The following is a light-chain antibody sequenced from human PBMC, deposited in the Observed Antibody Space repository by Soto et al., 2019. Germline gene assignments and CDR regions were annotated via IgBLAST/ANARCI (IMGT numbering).Light chain of an antibody. Sequence: DIQMTQSPSTLSASVGDTVTITGRASQTISRWLDWYQTKPGKPPRRLIDTASTSERLAPQRFRHSRYVKGFARPVGCLNPNDIATYXCLHYHTFPRNFCPGTKEDIK. CDR3: LHYHTFPRN. J-gene: IGKJ3*01. CDR1: QTISRW. CDR2: TAS. V-gene: IGKV1-5*01.